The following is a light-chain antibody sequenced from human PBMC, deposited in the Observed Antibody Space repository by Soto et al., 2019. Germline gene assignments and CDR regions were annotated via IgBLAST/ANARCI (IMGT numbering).Light chain of an antibody. CDR2: EVS. CDR3: SSYTSSSTLV. Sequence: QSVLTQPASVSGSPGQSITISCTGTSSDVGGYKYVSWYQQHPGKAPKLMIYEVSNRPSGVSNRFSGSKSGNTASLTISGLQAEDEADYYCSSYTSSSTLVCGGGTKLTVL. CDR1: SSDVGGYKY. V-gene: IGLV2-14*01. J-gene: IGLJ3*02.